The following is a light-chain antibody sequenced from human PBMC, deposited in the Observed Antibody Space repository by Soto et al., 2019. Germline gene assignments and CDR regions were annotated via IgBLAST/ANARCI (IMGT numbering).Light chain of an antibody. CDR2: GAS. CDR3: QQRANWSPIT. V-gene: IGKV3D-20*02. Sequence: EIVLTQSPGTLSLSPGERATLSCRASQSVTSNYLAWYQQKPGQAPRFLISGASSRATGIPGRFSGSGSGTDFTLTITSLETEDFAVYYCQQRANWSPITFGRGTRLEIK. CDR1: QSVTSNY. J-gene: IGKJ5*01.